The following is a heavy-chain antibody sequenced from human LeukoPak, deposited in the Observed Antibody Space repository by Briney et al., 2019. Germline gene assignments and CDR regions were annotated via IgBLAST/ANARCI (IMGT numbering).Heavy chain of an antibody. V-gene: IGHV3-23*01. D-gene: IGHD3-16*02. CDR3: AKLMITFGGNIVAPPDY. J-gene: IGHJ4*02. CDR2: ISNTGGST. CDR1: GFTLSGYA. Sequence: GGSLRLSCAASGFTLSGYAMSWVRQAPGKGLEWVSTISNTGGSTYYADSVQGRFTISRDNSKNTLSLQMNSLRAGDTAVYYCAKLMITFGGNIVAPPDYWGQGTLVAVSS.